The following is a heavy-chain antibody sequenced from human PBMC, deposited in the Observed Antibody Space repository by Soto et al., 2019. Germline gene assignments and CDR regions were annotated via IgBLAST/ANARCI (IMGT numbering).Heavy chain of an antibody. CDR2: INTYNGNT. Sequence: QVQLVQSGAEVKNPGASVKVSCKTFGYTFTSYGIGWARQAPGQGLEWMGWINTYNGNTNYAQNLQGRVTLTTDTPXSTAYMELRSLRSNDTAIYYCAMVDVYVTPSPQDVWGQGTTVTVSS. V-gene: IGHV1-18*01. J-gene: IGHJ6*02. CDR1: GYTFTSYG. D-gene: IGHD3-16*01. CDR3: AMVDVYVTPSPQDV.